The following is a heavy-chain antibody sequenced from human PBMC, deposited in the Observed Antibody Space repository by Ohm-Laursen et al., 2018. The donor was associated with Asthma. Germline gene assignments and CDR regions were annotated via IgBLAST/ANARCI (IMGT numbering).Heavy chain of an antibody. CDR2: MSYDGNNK. D-gene: IGHD5-18*01. Sequence: SLRLPCTASGFNFNSSAMHWVRQAPGKGLEWVAVMSYDGNNKYHAASVQGRFTISRDNSKSTLLLQMSSLRPEDTAVYYCARGLGGIHRWLSYQIDKWGQGTQVTVSS. CDR1: GFNFNSSA. J-gene: IGHJ4*02. V-gene: IGHV3-30-3*01. CDR3: ARGLGGIHRWLSYQIDK.